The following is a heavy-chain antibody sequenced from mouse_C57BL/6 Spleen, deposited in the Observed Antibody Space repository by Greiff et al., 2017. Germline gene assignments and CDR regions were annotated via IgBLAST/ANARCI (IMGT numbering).Heavy chain of an antibody. CDR1: GYTFTSYW. CDR2: IDPSDSET. V-gene: IGHV1-52*01. D-gene: IGHD1-1*01. J-gene: IGHJ2*01. Sequence: VQLQQPGAELVKPGASVKVSCKASGYTFTSYWMHWVKQRPIQGLEWIGNIDPSDSETHYNQKFKDKATLTVDKSSSTAYMQLSSLTSEDSAVYYCARFTTVVAYFDYWGQGTTLTVSS. CDR3: ARFTTVVAYFDY.